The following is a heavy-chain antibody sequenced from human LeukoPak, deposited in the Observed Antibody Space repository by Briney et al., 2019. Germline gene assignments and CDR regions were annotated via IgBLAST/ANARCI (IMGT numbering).Heavy chain of an antibody. CDR3: ARGGRFGRGDY. CDR1: GGSISSSSYY. V-gene: IGHV4-39*07. CDR2: INHSGST. Sequence: SETLSLTCTVSGGSISSSSYYWGWIRQPPGRGLEWIGEINHSGSTNYNPSLKSRVTISVDTSKNQFSLKLSSVTAADTAVYYCARGGRFGRGDYWGQGTLVTVSS. D-gene: IGHD3-10*01. J-gene: IGHJ4*02.